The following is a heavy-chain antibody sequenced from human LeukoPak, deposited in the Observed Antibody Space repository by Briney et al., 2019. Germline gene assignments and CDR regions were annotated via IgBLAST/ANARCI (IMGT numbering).Heavy chain of an antibody. Sequence: PSGGSLRLSCAASGFPFSSYARSWVRQAPGKGLEWVSAISGRGGSTFYADSVKGRFTISRDNSNNTLYLQMNSLRAEDTAVYYCAKGARSGGYYYYYYMDVWGKGTTVTVSS. J-gene: IGHJ6*03. CDR1: GFPFSSYA. CDR3: AKGARSGGYYYYYYMDV. V-gene: IGHV3-23*01. D-gene: IGHD2-15*01. CDR2: ISGRGGST.